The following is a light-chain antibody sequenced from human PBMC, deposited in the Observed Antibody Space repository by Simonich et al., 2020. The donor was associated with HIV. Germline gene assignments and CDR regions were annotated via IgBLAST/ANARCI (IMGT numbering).Light chain of an antibody. CDR2: WAS. Sequence: DIVMTQSPDSLAVSLGERATINCKSSQSILKRSNNKNYLAWYQQKAGQPPKLLIDWASTRESGVPDRFSGSGSGTDFTLTISSLQAEDVAVYYCQQYYSSPITFGQGTRLEIK. V-gene: IGKV4-1*01. J-gene: IGKJ5*01. CDR3: QQYYSSPIT. CDR1: QSILKRSNNKNY.